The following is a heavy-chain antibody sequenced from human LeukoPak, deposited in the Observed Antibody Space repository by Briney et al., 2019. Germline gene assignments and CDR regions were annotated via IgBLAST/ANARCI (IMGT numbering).Heavy chain of an antibody. D-gene: IGHD2-2*01. V-gene: IGHV1-46*01. CDR2: INPSGGST. CDR1: GYTFTSYY. J-gene: IGHJ4*02. Sequence: ASVKVSCKASGYTFTSYYMHWVRQAPGQGLEWMGIINPSGGSTSYAQKFQGRVTMTRDTSTSTVYMELSSLRSEDTAVYYCARGGGFLGYCSSTSCYGSSYYFDYWGQGTLVTVSS. CDR3: ARGGGFLGYCSSTSCYGSSYYFDY.